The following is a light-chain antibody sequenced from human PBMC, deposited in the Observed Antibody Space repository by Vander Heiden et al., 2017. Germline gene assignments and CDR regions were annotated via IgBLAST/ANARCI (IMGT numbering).Light chain of an antibody. CDR1: QSVLYSSNNKNY. CDR3: QQYYSTPRT. V-gene: IGKV4-1*01. CDR2: GAS. Sequence: IVLTQSPDSLPCSLVEGATINSQSSQSVLYSSNNKNYLAWYQQKPGQPPKLLIYGASTRESGVPDRFSGSGSGTDFTLTISSLQAEDVAVYYCQQYYSTPRTFGQGTKLEIK. J-gene: IGKJ2*01.